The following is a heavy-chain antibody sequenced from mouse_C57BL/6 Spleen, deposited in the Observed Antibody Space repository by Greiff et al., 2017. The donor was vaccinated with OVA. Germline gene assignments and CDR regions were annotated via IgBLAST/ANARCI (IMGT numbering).Heavy chain of an antibody. J-gene: IGHJ2*01. V-gene: IGHV1-55*01. CDR1: GYTFTSYW. CDR2: IYPGDGDT. Sequence: QVQLQQPGAELVKPGASVKMSCKASGYTFTSYWITWVKQRPGQGLEWIGDIYPGDGDTNYNGKFKGKATLTADKSSSTAYMQLSSLTSEDSAVYFCATYGNYFDYWGQGTTLTVSS. D-gene: IGHD2-1*01. CDR3: ATYGNYFDY.